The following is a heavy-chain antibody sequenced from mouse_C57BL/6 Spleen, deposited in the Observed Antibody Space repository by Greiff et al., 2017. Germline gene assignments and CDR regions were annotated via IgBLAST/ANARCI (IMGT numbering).Heavy chain of an antibody. CDR2: ISYSGST. Sequence: EVQRVESGPGLAKPSQTLSLTCSVTGYSITSDYWNWIRKFPGNKLEYMGYISYSGSTYYNQSLKSRISITRDTSTNQYYLQLNSVTTEDTATYYCAHYGNSYGYFDVWGKGTTVTVSS. CDR3: AHYGNSYGYFDV. J-gene: IGHJ1*03. D-gene: IGHD1-1*01. CDR1: GYSITSDY. V-gene: IGHV3-8*01.